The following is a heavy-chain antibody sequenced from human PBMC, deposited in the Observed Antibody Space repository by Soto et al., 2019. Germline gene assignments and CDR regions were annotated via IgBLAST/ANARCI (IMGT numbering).Heavy chain of an antibody. CDR1: GFTFGTTD. Sequence: LQSGGGLVQPGGSLTLSCAASGFTFGTTDMSWVRQAPGEGLEWVSTIDGSGGITYYADSVKGRFTISRDNSRNTVYWQMNSRRGDDAARYYCVKNSGWFNTWGQGALVTVSS. V-gene: IGHV3-23*01. J-gene: IGHJ5*02. CDR2: IDGSGGIT. CDR3: VKNSGWFNT. D-gene: IGHD3-10*01.